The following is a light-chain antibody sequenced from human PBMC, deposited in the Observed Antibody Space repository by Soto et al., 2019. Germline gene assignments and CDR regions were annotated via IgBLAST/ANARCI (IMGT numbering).Light chain of an antibody. V-gene: IGKV3-11*01. Sequence: EILFTQSPATLSLSPGERATLSCRASQSVSSHLAWFQQRPGQAPRLLIYDASNRATGIPARFSGRGSGTDFTLTIRSLEPEDFAVYYCQQRSSAITFGQGTRLEIK. CDR3: QQRSSAIT. J-gene: IGKJ5*01. CDR1: QSVSSH. CDR2: DAS.